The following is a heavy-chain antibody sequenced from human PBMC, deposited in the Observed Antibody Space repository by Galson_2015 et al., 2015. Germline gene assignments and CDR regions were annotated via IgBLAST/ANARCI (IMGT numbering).Heavy chain of an antibody. CDR2: INPSGGSA. Sequence: SVKVSCKASGYTYTSYYMHWVRQAPGQGLEWMGIINPSGGSASYAQKFQGRVTMTRDTSTSTVYMELSSLRSEDTAVYYCARTRPIAVAGMGYWGQGTLVTVSS. V-gene: IGHV1-46*01. CDR1: GYTYTSYY. D-gene: IGHD6-19*01. J-gene: IGHJ4*02. CDR3: ARTRPIAVAGMGY.